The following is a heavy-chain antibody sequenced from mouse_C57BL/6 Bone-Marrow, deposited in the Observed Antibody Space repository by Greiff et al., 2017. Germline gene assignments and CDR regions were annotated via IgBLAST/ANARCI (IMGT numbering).Heavy chain of an antibody. CDR1: GFTFSSYG. J-gene: IGHJ2*01. V-gene: IGHV5-6*02. Sequence: DVMLVESGGDLVKPGGSLKLSCAASGFTFSSYGMSWVRQTPDKRLEWVATISSGGSYTYYPDSVKGRFTISRDNAKNTLYLQMSSLKSEDTAMYYCARGYSKDYWGQGTTLTVSS. CDR3: ARGYSKDY. D-gene: IGHD2-5*01. CDR2: ISSGGSYT.